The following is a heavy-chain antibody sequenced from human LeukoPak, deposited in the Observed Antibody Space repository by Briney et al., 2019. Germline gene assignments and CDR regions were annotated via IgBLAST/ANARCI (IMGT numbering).Heavy chain of an antibody. D-gene: IGHD3-10*01. Sequence: TGGSLRLSCSASGFTFSNYPLYWVRQAPGKGLEFVSAITSTGGSAYYSDSVRGRFTISRDNSKSALFLQMSSLRLEDTAVYYCCLMVWGVTWGQGTLVTVSP. CDR1: GFTFSNYP. J-gene: IGHJ5*02. V-gene: IGHV3-64D*06. CDR2: ITSTGGSA. CDR3: CLMVWGVT.